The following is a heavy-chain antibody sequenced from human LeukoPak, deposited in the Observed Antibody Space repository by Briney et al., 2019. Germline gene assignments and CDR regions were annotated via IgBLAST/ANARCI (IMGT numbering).Heavy chain of an antibody. CDR1: GGSSSDYF. J-gene: IGHJ4*02. V-gene: IGHV4-34*01. Sequence: SETLSLTCAVYGGSSSDYFWSWIRQPPGKGLEWIGEINHSGSTNYNPSLKSRVTISVDTSKNQFSLKLSSVTAADTAVYYCARGWRYSYGFYNYWGQGTLVTVSS. CDR2: INHSGST. CDR3: ARGWRYSYGFYNY. D-gene: IGHD5-18*01.